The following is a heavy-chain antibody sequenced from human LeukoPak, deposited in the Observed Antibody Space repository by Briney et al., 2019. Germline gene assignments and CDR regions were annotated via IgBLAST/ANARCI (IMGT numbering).Heavy chain of an antibody. J-gene: IGHJ4*02. CDR3: ARGVMAVGNDDY. CDR1: GGSISSSSYY. CDR2: IYYSGST. Sequence: SETLSLTCTVSGGSISSSSYYWGWIRQPPGKGLEWIGSIYYSGSTYYNPSLKSRVTISVDTSKNQFSLKLSSVTAADTAVYYCARGVMAVGNDDYWGQGTLVTVSS. D-gene: IGHD1-1*01. V-gene: IGHV4-39*07.